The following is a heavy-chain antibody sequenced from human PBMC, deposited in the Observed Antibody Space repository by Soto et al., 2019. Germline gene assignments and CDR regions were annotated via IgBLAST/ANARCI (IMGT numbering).Heavy chain of an antibody. CDR3: TRGGYNWFDP. Sequence: SQTLSLTCAISGDSVSSNSSTWNWIRQSPSRGLEWLGRTYYRSKWYNDYAVSVKSRITISPDTSKNQFSLQLNSVTPEDTAIYYCTRGGYNWFDPWGQGTLVTAPQ. V-gene: IGHV6-1*01. J-gene: IGHJ5*02. CDR2: TYYRSKWYN. CDR1: GDSVSSNSST.